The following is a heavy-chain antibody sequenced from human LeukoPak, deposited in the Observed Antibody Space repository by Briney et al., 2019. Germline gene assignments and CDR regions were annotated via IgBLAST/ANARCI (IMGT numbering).Heavy chain of an antibody. D-gene: IGHD3-10*01. Sequence: SETLSLTCSVSGGSISSYYWSWIRQPPGKGLEWIGYIYDSGSTTYNPSLKSRVTISVDTSKNQFSLRLSSVTAADTAVYYCARHSGMVRAKGVFDIWGQGTMVTVSS. CDR3: ARHSGMVRAKGVFDI. CDR1: GGSISSYY. CDR2: IYDSGST. V-gene: IGHV4-59*08. J-gene: IGHJ3*02.